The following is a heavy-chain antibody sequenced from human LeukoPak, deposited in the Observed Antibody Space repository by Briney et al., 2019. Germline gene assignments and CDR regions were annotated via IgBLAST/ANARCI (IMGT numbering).Heavy chain of an antibody. CDR2: IYYSGST. V-gene: IGHV4-59*11. CDR3: ARDALLYDSSGYYYFGWFDP. D-gene: IGHD3-22*01. J-gene: IGHJ5*02. CDR1: GGSISSHY. Sequence: SETLSLTCTVSGGSISSHYWSWIRQPPGKGLEWIGYIYYSGSTNYNPSLKSRVTISVDTSKNQSSLKLSSVTAADTAVYYCARDALLYDSSGYYYFGWFDPWGQGTLVTVSS.